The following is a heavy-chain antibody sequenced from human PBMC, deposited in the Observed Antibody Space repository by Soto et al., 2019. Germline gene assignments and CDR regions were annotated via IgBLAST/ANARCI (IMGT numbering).Heavy chain of an antibody. CDR1: GFTFSRYD. CDR3: ARGPPYGVAGSNPLSFDY. CDR2: IGTAGDT. V-gene: IGHV3-13*01. D-gene: IGHD6-19*01. J-gene: IGHJ4*02. Sequence: PGGSLILSCAASGFTFSRYDMHWVRQATGKGLEWVSAIGTAGDTYYPGSVKGRFTISRENSKNSLYLQMNSLRAGDTAVYYCARGPPYGVAGSNPLSFDYWGQGTLVTVSS.